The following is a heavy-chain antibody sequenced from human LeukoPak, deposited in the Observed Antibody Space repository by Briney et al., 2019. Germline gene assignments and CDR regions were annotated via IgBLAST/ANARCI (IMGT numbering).Heavy chain of an antibody. Sequence: PGGSLRLSCAASGFTFSSYAMHWVRQAPGKGLEWVAVISYDGSNKYYADSVKGRFTISRDNSKNTLYLQMNSLRAEDTAVYYCARDQAGIFDYWGQGTLVTVSS. CDR2: ISYDGSNK. CDR1: GFTFSSYA. CDR3: ARDQAGIFDY. J-gene: IGHJ4*02. V-gene: IGHV3-30*04.